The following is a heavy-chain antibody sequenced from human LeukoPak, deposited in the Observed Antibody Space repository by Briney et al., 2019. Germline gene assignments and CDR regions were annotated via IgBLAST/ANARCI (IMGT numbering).Heavy chain of an antibody. CDR1: GGSISSYY. V-gene: IGHV4-59*01. Sequence: PSETLSLTCTVSGGSISSYYWSWIRQPPGKGLEWIGYIYYSGSTNYNPSLKSRVTISVDTSKNQFSLKLTSVTAADTAVYYCARTTEGGYTYGYFYYYYMDVWGKGTTVTISS. CDR2: IYYSGST. J-gene: IGHJ6*03. CDR3: ARTTEGGYTYGYFYYYYMDV. D-gene: IGHD5-18*01.